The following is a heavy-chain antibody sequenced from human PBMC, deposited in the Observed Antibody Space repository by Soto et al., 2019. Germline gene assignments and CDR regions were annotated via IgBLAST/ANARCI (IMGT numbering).Heavy chain of an antibody. D-gene: IGHD3-3*01. J-gene: IGHJ4*02. CDR1: GFSFGSYA. CDR3: ARWSYLDY. CDR2: ISGSDGKT. Sequence: LRLSCAASGFSFGSYALSWVRQAPGKGLEWVSTISGSDGKTFYADSVKGRFSISRDTSQNTLYLQMNSLRADDTAIYYCARWSYLDYWGQGTRVTVSS. V-gene: IGHV3-23*01.